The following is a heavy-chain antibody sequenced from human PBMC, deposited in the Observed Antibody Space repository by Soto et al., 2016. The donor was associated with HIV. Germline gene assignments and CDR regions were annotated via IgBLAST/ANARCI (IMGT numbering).Heavy chain of an antibody. V-gene: IGHV3-48*01. CDR1: GFTFSSYS. J-gene: IGHJ5*02. CDR2: ISSSSSTI. Sequence: EVQLVESGGGLVQPGGSLRLSCAASGFTFSSYSMNWVRQAPGKGLEWVSYISSSSSTIYYADSVKGRFTISRDNAKNSLYLQMNSLRAEDTAVYYCARVGIAAADRVDPWGQGTPGPPSPQ. D-gene: IGHD6-13*01. CDR3: ARVGIAAADRVDP.